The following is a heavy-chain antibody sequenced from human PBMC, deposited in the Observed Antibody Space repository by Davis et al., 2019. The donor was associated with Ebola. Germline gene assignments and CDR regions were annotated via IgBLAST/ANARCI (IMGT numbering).Heavy chain of an antibody. CDR2: IYTGDSDT. V-gene: IGHV5-51*01. D-gene: IGHD1-20*01. J-gene: IGHJ3*01. CDR3: ASLRRTITGMDDAFDL. Sequence: GEALKISCRDSGNSFTSHWIGWVRQMPGKGLEWMGIIYTGDSDTRYSPSFRGQVTSSADKSIKTAFLQWSNLKASDTAMYYCASLRRTITGMDDAFDLWGQGTMVTVSS. CDR1: GNSFTSHW.